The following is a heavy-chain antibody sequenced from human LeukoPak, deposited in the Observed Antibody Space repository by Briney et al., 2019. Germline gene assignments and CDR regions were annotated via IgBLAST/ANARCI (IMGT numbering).Heavy chain of an antibody. D-gene: IGHD2-2*01. CDR3: ARDSSGYCSSTSCYPHWFDP. Sequence: KASQTLSLTCTVSGGSISSGDYYWSWIRQPPGKGLEWIGYIYYSGSTYYNPSLKSRVTISVDTSKNQFSLKLSSVTAADTAVYYCARDSSGYCSSTSCYPHWFDPWGQGTLVTVSS. J-gene: IGHJ5*02. CDR1: GGSISSGDYY. V-gene: IGHV4-30-4*08. CDR2: IYYSGST.